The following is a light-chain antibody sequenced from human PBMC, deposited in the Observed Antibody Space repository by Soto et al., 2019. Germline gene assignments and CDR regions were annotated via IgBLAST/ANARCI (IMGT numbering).Light chain of an antibody. Sequence: EIVMTQSPATLSVSPGDRATLSCRASQSVSGNLAWYQQKPGQAPRLLIYGASTRATGIPARFSGSGSGTEFTHTIISLQSEDFAVYYCQQYNNWPPWTFGQGTKVEIK. CDR1: QSVSGN. J-gene: IGKJ1*01. CDR3: QQYNNWPPWT. CDR2: GAS. V-gene: IGKV3-15*01.